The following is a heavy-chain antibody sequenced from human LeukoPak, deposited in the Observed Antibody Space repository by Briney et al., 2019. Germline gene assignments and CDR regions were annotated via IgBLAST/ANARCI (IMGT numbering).Heavy chain of an antibody. D-gene: IGHD5-12*01. CDR1: GFTFNTYA. V-gene: IGHV3-30*18. Sequence: PGTSLRLSCAASGFTFNTYAMHWVRQAPGKGLECVSVISYDGSNKYYADSVKGRFTISRDNSKNTLYLQVNSLRAEDTAVYYCAKDVATIPFLTDYWGQGTLVTVSS. CDR2: ISYDGSNK. J-gene: IGHJ4*02. CDR3: AKDVATIPFLTDY.